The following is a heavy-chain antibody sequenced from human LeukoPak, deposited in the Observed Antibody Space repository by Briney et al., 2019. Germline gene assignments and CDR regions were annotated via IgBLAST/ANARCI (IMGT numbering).Heavy chain of an antibody. CDR3: ATPYSGGYYDFHY. CDR1: GFTLSSYG. D-gene: IGHD1-26*01. V-gene: IGHV3-30*02. Sequence: PGGSLRLSCAASGFTLSSYGMHWVRQAPGKGLEWVTFIRYDGSNKYYADSVKGRFTISRDNSKNTLYLQMNSLRAEDTAVYYCATPYSGGYYDFHYWGQGTLVTVSS. CDR2: IRYDGSNK. J-gene: IGHJ4*02.